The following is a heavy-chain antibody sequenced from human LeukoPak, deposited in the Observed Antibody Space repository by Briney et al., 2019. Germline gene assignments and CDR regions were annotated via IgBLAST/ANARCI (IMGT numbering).Heavy chain of an antibody. CDR2: INAGNGYT. J-gene: IGHJ4*02. D-gene: IGHD4-23*01. V-gene: IGHV1-3*01. CDR3: ARDIGKTFGY. Sequence: ASVKVSCKASGYTFTSYAMHWVRQAPGQRLEWMGWINAGNGYTKYSQNFQGRVTITRDTSASTAYMELSSLRSEDTAVYYCARDIGKTFGYWGQGTLVTVSS. CDR1: GYTFTSYA.